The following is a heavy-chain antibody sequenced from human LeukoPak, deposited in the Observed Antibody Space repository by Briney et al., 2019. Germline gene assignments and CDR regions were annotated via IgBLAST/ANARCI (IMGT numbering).Heavy chain of an antibody. J-gene: IGHJ4*02. Sequence: GGSLRLSCAASGFTFSSYSMNWVRQAPGKGLEWVSSISSSSSYIYYADSVKGRFTISRDNAKNSLYLQMNSLRAEDTAVYYCAGDMVRGVIILDYWGQGTLVTVSS. V-gene: IGHV3-21*01. D-gene: IGHD3-10*01. CDR1: GFTFSSYS. CDR3: AGDMVRGVIILDY. CDR2: ISSSSSYI.